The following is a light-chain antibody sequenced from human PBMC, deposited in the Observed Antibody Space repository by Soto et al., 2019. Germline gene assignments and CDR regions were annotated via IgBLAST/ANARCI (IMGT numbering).Light chain of an antibody. Sequence: QSVLTQPHSASGTPGQRVTISCSGSSSNIGSTYVYWYQQLPGTAPKLRIYSNDQRPSGVPDRFAGAKSGTSASLAISGFRSEDEADYYCAAWDDSLSAFYVFGTGTTVT. V-gene: IGLV1-47*02. CDR2: SND. J-gene: IGLJ1*01. CDR3: AAWDDSLSAFYV. CDR1: SSNIGSTY.